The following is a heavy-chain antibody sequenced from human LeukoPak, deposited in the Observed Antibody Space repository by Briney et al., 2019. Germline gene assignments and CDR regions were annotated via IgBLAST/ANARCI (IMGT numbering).Heavy chain of an antibody. Sequence: GSLRLSCAASGFTFSSYWMHWVRQAPGKGLVWVSRINSDGSSTSYADSVKGRFTISRDNSKNTLYLQMNSLRAEDTAVYYCARRGSKDAHYFDYWGQGTLVTVSS. CDR1: GFTFSSYW. D-gene: IGHD3-16*01. CDR3: ARRGSKDAHYFDY. J-gene: IGHJ4*02. CDR2: INSDGSST. V-gene: IGHV3-74*01.